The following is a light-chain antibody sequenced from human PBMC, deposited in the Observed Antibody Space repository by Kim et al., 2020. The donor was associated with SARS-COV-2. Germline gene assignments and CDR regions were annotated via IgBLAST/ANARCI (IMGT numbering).Light chain of an antibody. CDR1: QSISTW. CDR2: DAS. Sequence: IVTISCRASQSISTWFALYQQKPGKAPHLLIYDASSLESGVPSRFRGSGSGTEFTLTISSLHPDDFATYYCQQYNIYSPECTFGQGTKVDI. J-gene: IGKJ1*01. CDR3: QQYNIYSPECT. V-gene: IGKV1-5*01.